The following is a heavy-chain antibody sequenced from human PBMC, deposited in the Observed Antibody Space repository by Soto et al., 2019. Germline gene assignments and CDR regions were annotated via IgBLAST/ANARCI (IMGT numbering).Heavy chain of an antibody. J-gene: IGHJ6*02. D-gene: IGHD2-2*01. CDR1: GNTVPNYA. Sequence: GASVKVSCKASGNTVPNYAIHWVRQAPGQRLEWMGWINGDNGNTNYAQKFQGRVTITTDTSTRTVYMEVRSLRSDDTAVYYCAREGTCSSTSCPTYFSFGMDVWGQGTTVTVSS. CDR2: INGDNGNT. V-gene: IGHV1-3*01. CDR3: AREGTCSSTSCPTYFSFGMDV.